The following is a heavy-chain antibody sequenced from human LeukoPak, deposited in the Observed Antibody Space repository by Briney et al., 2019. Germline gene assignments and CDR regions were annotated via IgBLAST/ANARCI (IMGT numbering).Heavy chain of an antibody. CDR1: GFSLSTSGVG. D-gene: IGHD3-22*01. CDR3: AHRGSSGFHFDY. V-gene: IGHV2-5*02. CDR2: IYWDDDK. Sequence: SGPTLVNPTQTLALTCTFSGFSLSTSGVGVGWIRQPPGKALGWLALIYWDDDKRYSPSLKSRLTITKDTSKNQVVLTMTNMDPVDTATYYCAHRGSSGFHFDYWGQGTLVTVSS. J-gene: IGHJ4*02.